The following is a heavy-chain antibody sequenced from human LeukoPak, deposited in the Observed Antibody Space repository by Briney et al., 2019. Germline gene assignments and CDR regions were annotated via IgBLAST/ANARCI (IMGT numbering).Heavy chain of an antibody. CDR2: ISSSGSTI. Sequence: GGSLRLSCAASGFTFSDYYMSWIRQAPGKGLEWVSYISSSGSTIYYADSVKGRFTISRDNSKNTLYLQMNSLRAEDTAVYYCAKVKGGWYYFDYWGQGTLVTVSS. V-gene: IGHV3-11*01. D-gene: IGHD6-19*01. J-gene: IGHJ4*02. CDR1: GFTFSDYY. CDR3: AKVKGGWYYFDY.